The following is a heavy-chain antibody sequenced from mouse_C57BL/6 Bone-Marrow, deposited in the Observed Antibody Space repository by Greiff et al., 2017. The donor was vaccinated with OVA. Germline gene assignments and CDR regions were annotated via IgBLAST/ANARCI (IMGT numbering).Heavy chain of an antibody. Sequence: QVQLQQPGTELVKPGASVKLSCKASGYTFTSYWMHWVKQRPGQGLEWIGNINPSNGGTNYNEKFKSKATLTVDKSSITAYMQLSSLTSEDSAVYYCARERNGYYEAMDYWGQGTSVTVSS. CDR1: GYTFTSYW. CDR3: ARERNGYYEAMDY. D-gene: IGHD2-3*01. V-gene: IGHV1-53*01. CDR2: INPSNGGT. J-gene: IGHJ4*01.